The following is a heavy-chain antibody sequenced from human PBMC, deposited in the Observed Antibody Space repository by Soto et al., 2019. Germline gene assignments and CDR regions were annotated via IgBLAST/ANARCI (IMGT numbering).Heavy chain of an antibody. V-gene: IGHV4-31*03. Sequence: QVQLQESGPGPVKPSQTLSLTCTVSGGSISRGAYYWSWIRQHPGEGLEWIGYIYYSGSTYYNPSLKSRVTISVDTSKNQFFLKLSSVTAADTAVYYCAVDTTMGGPNWFDPWGQGTLVTVSS. J-gene: IGHJ5*02. CDR3: AVDTTMGGPNWFDP. D-gene: IGHD5-18*01. CDR1: GGSISRGAYY. CDR2: IYYSGST.